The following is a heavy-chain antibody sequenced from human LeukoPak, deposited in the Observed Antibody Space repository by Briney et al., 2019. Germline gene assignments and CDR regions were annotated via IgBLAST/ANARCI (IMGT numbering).Heavy chain of an antibody. CDR1: GGSISSYY. CDR3: ARESDYYDSSGYYYYYYGMDV. D-gene: IGHD3-22*01. Sequence: PSETLSLICTVSGGSISSYYWSWIRQPPGKGLEWIGYIYYSGSTNYNPSLKSRVTISVDTSKNQFSLKLSSVTAADTAVYYCARESDYYDSSGYYYYYYGMDVWGQGTTVTVSS. V-gene: IGHV4-59*01. CDR2: IYYSGST. J-gene: IGHJ6*02.